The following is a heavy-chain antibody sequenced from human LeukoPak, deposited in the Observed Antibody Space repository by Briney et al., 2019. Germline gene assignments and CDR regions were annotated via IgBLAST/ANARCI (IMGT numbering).Heavy chain of an antibody. CDR1: GGSISSYY. V-gene: IGHV4-59*01. D-gene: IGHD3-16*01. CDR2: IYYSGST. Sequence: RASETLSLTCTVSGGSISSYYWSWIRQPPGKGLEWIGYIYYSGSTNYNPSLKSRVTISVDTSKNQFSLKLSSVTAADTAVYYCARGGSFNYYYYYMDVWGKGTTVTVSS. CDR3: ARGGSFNYYYYYMDV. J-gene: IGHJ6*03.